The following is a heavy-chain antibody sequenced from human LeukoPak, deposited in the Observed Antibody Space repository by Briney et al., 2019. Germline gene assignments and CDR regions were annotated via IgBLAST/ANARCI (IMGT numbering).Heavy chain of an antibody. D-gene: IGHD3-10*01. CDR3: AKEYGSGSYYSPSRWFDP. J-gene: IGHJ5*02. CDR1: GFTFSSYG. CDR2: ISSSSSTI. V-gene: IGHV3-48*01. Sequence: GGSLRLSCAASGFTFSSYGMTWVRQAPGKGLEWVSYISSSSSTIYYADSVKGRFTISRDNSKNTLYLQMNSLRAEDTAVYYCAKEYGSGSYYSPSRWFDPWGQGTLVTVSS.